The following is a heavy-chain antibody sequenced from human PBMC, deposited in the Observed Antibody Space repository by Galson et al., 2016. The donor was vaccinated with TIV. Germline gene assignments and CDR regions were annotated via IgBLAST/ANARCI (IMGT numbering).Heavy chain of an antibody. V-gene: IGHV4-4*07. CDR3: VKDRHYYGSWNYETPLDYYYYMDV. D-gene: IGHD3-10*01. CDR1: GGSIGNDY. J-gene: IGHJ6*03. CDR2: IYSRGST. Sequence: KTLSLTCTVSGGSIGNDYWSWIRQPARKVLEWIRRIYSRGSTKYNPSLKSRVTISGDTSKNQFSLKLTSVTAADTAVYYCVKDRHYYGSWNYETPLDYYYYMDVWGKGTTVTVSS.